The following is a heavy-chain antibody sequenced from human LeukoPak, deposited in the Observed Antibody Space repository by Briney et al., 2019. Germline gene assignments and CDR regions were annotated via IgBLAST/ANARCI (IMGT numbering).Heavy chain of an antibody. V-gene: IGHV3-23*05. J-gene: IGHJ4*02. CDR2: INKSGSGT. D-gene: IGHD3-10*01. CDR3: VWFGEFFDY. Sequence: SGGSLRLSCAASGFTFSSYDMSWVRQAPGKGLEWVSGINKSGSGTYYADSVKGRFTVSRDNSKNTLFLQMNSLRAEDTAVYYCVWFGEFFDYWGQGTLVTVSS. CDR1: GFTFSSYD.